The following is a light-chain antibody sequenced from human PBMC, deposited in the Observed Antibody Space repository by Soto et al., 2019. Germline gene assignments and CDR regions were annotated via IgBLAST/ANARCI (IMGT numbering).Light chain of an antibody. V-gene: IGKV1-5*01. J-gene: IGKJ5*01. Sequence: DFQMTQSPSTLAAAVGGRFRRTCRASQNIRSRLAWFQQKPGKAPKLLIYDASSLESGVPQRFSGSGSGTEFTLTISSLQPEDFATYYCQQAHTFPITFGQGTRLEI. CDR2: DAS. CDR1: QNIRSR. CDR3: QQAHTFPIT.